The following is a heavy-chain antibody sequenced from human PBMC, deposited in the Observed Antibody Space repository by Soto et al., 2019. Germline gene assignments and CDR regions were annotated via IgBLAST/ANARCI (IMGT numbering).Heavy chain of an antibody. Sequence: ASVKVSLQGLWLHLINYNIFWVRQAPGQGLEWMGWISTSNADTNYAQNFQGRVTMTTDTSTSTAYVELRSLRYDDTAVYYCARDITGATGDYWGQGTLVTVSS. V-gene: IGHV1-18*01. J-gene: IGHJ4*02. CDR2: ISTSNADT. CDR3: ARDITGATGDY. CDR1: LHLINYN. D-gene: IGHD1-26*01.